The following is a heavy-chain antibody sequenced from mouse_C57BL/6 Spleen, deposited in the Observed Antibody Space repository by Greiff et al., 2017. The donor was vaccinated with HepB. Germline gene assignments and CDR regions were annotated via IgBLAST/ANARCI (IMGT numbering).Heavy chain of an antibody. V-gene: IGHV5-12*01. CDR1: GFTFSDYY. Sequence: DVKLVESGGGLVQPGGSLKLSCAASGFTFSDYYMSWVRQTPEKRLEWVAYISNGGGSTYYPDTVQGRFTVTRYNAKNTLYLQMSRLKSEDTARYYCARATDAMDYWGQGTSVTVSS. CDR3: ARATDAMDY. J-gene: IGHJ4*01. D-gene: IGHD1-1*01. CDR2: ISNGGGST.